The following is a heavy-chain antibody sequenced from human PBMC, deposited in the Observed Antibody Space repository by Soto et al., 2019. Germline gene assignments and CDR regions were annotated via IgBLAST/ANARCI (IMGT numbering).Heavy chain of an antibody. CDR1: GFTFSNYA. V-gene: IGHV3-30-3*01. CDR2: ISFDGNNK. CDR3: ARGPNGYYSYFDY. Sequence: QVQLVESGGGVVKPGRSLRLSCAASGFTFSNYAMHWVRHAPGKGREWVAVISFDGNNKYYGDSLKGRFTISRDKSQNTLYVQRNSLRAEDTAVYYCARGPNGYYSYFDYWGKGTLVTVSS. J-gene: IGHJ4*02. D-gene: IGHD3-22*01.